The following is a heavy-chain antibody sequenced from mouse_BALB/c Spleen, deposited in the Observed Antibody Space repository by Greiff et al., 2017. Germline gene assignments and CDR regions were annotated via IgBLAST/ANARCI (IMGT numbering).Heavy chain of an antibody. CDR1: GFTFSSYA. J-gene: IGHJ2*01. D-gene: IGHD2-4*01. CDR2: ISSGGST. Sequence: EVQLVESGGGLVKPGGSLKLSCAASGFTFSSYAMSWVRQTPEKRLEWVASISSGGSTYYPDSVKGRFTISRDNARNILYLQMSSLKSEDTAMYYCASLYDYDFDYWGQGTTLTVSS. CDR3: ASLYDYDFDY. V-gene: IGHV5-6-5*01.